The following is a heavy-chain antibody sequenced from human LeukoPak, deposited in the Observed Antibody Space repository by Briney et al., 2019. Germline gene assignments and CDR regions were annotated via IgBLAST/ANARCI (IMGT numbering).Heavy chain of an antibody. J-gene: IGHJ5*02. V-gene: IGHV4-34*01. Sequence: PSETLSLTCAVYGGSFNGYYWTWIRQPPGKGLEWIGEINHSGSTNYNPSLKSRVTISVDTSKNQFSLKLSSVTAADTAVYYCARRQPKNTRKWGRNWFDPWGQGTLVTVSS. CDR2: INHSGST. CDR3: ARRQPKNTRKWGRNWFDP. D-gene: IGHD1-26*01. CDR1: GGSFNGYY.